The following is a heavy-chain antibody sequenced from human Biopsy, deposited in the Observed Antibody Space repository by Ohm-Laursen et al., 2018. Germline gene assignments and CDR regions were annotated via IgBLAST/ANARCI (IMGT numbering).Heavy chain of an antibody. J-gene: IGHJ4*02. CDR3: AEGDWIYYFHY. D-gene: IGHD2-21*02. V-gene: IGHV3-48*03. CDR2: IGSSGSTI. Sequence: SLRLSCAASGFTFRTYEMNWVRQAPGKGLEWVSHIGSSGSTIYYADSVKGRFTISRDNSKNTLYLQMNSLRAEDTAVYYCAEGDWIYYFHYWGQGTLVTVSS. CDR1: GFTFRTYE.